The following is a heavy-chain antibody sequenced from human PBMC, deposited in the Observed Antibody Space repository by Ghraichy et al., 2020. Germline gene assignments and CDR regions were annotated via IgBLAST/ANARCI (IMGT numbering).Heavy chain of an antibody. J-gene: IGHJ4*02. CDR2: ISSSSSTI. D-gene: IGHD1-26*01. CDR3: AREGGSGRIH. CDR1: GFTFSSYS. V-gene: IGHV3-48*02. Sequence: GESLNISCAASGFTFSSYSMNWVRQAPGKGLEWVSYISSSSSTIYYADSVKGRFTISRDNAKNSLYLQMKSLRDEDTAVYYCAREGGSGRIHWGQGTLVTVSS.